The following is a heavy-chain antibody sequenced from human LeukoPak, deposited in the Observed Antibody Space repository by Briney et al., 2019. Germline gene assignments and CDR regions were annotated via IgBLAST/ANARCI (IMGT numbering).Heavy chain of an antibody. D-gene: IGHD3-10*01. CDR2: ISSSSSYI. J-gene: IGHJ4*02. V-gene: IGHV3-21*01. CDR1: GFTFSSYS. CDR3: ARDPSYYYGSGSLFHFDY. Sequence: GGSLRLSCAASGFTFSSYSMNWVRQAPGKGLEWVSSISSSSSYIYYADSVKGRFTISRDNAKNSLYLQTNSLRAEDTAVYYCARDPSYYYGSGSLFHFDYWGQGTLVTVSS.